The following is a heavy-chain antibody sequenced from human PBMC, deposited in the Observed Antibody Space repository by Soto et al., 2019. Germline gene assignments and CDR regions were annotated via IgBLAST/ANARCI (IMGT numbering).Heavy chain of an antibody. Sequence: EVQLVESGGGLIQPGGSLRLSCAASGFTVSNSYMSWVRQAPGKGLEWISVIYSDGSTYYADSVKGRFTISRDNSKNTLSLQMNSLRAEDTAVYYCATNDYSDYWGQGTLVIVSS. J-gene: IGHJ4*02. CDR2: IYSDGST. CDR1: GFTVSNSY. V-gene: IGHV3-53*01. CDR3: ATNDYSDY.